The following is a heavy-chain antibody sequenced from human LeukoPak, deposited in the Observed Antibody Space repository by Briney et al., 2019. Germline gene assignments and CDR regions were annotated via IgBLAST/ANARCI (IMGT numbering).Heavy chain of an antibody. D-gene: IGHD2-2*01. CDR1: GFTFSSYA. V-gene: IGHV3-23*01. Sequence: GGSLRLSCAASGFTFSSYAMTWVRQAPGTWLEWVSGISRSGAGTFYADSVKGRFTISRDNSKNTLYLQMNSLRAEDTAVYYCAQSSCTSNSCLYYFDYWGQGALVTVSS. CDR3: AQSSCTSNSCLYYFDY. J-gene: IGHJ4*02. CDR2: ISRSGAGT.